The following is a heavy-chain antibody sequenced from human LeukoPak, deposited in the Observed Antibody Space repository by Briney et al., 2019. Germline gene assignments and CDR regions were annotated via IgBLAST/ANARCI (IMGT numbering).Heavy chain of an antibody. J-gene: IGHJ4*02. Sequence: GGSLRLSCAASGFTFSGYSMSWVRQAPGKGLEWVSIISSSSSHIFDADSVRGRFTISRDNSRSTLFLQMNSLRGEDTAIYYCATYRQVMLPFESWGQGTLVTVSS. V-gene: IGHV3-21*04. CDR1: GFTFSGYS. CDR3: ATYRQVMLPFES. CDR2: ISSSSSHI. D-gene: IGHD5-18*01.